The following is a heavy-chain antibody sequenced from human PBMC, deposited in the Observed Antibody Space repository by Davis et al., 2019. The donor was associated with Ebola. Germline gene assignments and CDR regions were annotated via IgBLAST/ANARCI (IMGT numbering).Heavy chain of an antibody. D-gene: IGHD3-10*01. CDR2: IYYSGST. V-gene: IGHV4-59*01. J-gene: IGHJ6*02. Sequence: SETLSLTCTVSGGSISSYYWSWIRQPPGKGLEWIGYIYYSGSTNYNPSLKSRVTISVDTSKNQFSLKLSSVTAADTAVYYCARDNGSGDYYYYYGMDVWGQGTTVTVSS. CDR1: GGSISSYY. CDR3: ARDNGSGDYYYYYGMDV.